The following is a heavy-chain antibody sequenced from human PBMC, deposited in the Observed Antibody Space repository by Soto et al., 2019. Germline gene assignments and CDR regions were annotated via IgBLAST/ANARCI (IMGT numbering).Heavy chain of an antibody. CDR1: GFTFSSYG. V-gene: IGHV3-30*18. Sequence: QVQVVECGGGVVQPGRSLRLSYEASGFTFSSYGMHWVSQAPGKGLEWVAFISYDGSNEYYADSVRGRFAISRDNSRNSVSLHLSSHRGEDTAVYYCAKDISAAASCSDYWWQGSLVTVSS. CDR2: ISYDGSNE. D-gene: IGHD2-15*01. CDR3: AKDISAAASCSDY. J-gene: IGHJ4*02.